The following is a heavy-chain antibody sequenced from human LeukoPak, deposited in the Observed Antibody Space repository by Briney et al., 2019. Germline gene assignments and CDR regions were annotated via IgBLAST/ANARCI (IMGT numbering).Heavy chain of an antibody. D-gene: IGHD5-12*01. CDR3: ARGPSGYHNT. CDR2: ISGSGGST. CDR1: GFTFDDYG. J-gene: IGHJ4*02. V-gene: IGHV3-23*01. Sequence: PGGSLRLSCAASGFTFDDYGMSWVRQAPGKGLEWVSAISGSGGSTYYADSVKGRFTISRDNSKNTLYLQMNSLRAEDTAVHYCARGPSGYHNTGGQGTLVTVSS.